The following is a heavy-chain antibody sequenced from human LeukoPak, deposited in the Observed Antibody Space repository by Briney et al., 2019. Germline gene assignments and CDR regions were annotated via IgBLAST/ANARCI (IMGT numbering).Heavy chain of an antibody. CDR2: MNPNSGNT. CDR1: GYTFTSYD. D-gene: IGHD4-11*01. V-gene: IGHV1-8*01. CDR3: ARVSNYVAYYYYYYMDV. J-gene: IGHJ6*03. Sequence: ASVKVSCKASGYTFTSYDINWVRQATGQGLEWMGWMNPNSGNTGYAQKFQGRVTMTRNTPISTAYMELSSLRSEDTAVYYCARVSNYVAYYYYYYMDVWGKGTTVTVSS.